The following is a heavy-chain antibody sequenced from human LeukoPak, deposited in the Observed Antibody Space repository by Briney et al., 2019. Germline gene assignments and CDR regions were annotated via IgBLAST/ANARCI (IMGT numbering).Heavy chain of an antibody. V-gene: IGHV3-30*18. CDR1: GFTFSSYG. J-gene: IGHJ4*02. D-gene: IGHD3-10*01. CDR3: AKAGGPYYYGSGRLDY. Sequence: PGRSLRLSSAASGFTFSSYGMDWVRQGPGKGLEWVAVISYDGSNKYYADSVKGRFTISRDNSKNTLYLQMNSLRAEDTDVYYCAKAGGPYYYGSGRLDYWGQGTLVTVSS. CDR2: ISYDGSNK.